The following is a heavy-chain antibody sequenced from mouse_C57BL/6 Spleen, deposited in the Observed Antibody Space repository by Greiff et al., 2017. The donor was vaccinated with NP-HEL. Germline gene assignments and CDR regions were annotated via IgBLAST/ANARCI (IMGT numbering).Heavy chain of an antibody. V-gene: IGHV1-55*01. J-gene: IGHJ3*01. CDR1: GYTFTSYW. CDR2: IYPGSGST. Sequence: QVQLQQPGAELVKPGASVKMSCKASGYTFTSYWITWVKQSPGQGLEWIGDIYPGSGSTNYNEKFKSKATLTVDTSSSTAYMQLSSLTSEDSAVYYCAIYYDYDEGLAYWGQGTLVTVSA. CDR3: AIYYDYDEGLAY. D-gene: IGHD2-4*01.